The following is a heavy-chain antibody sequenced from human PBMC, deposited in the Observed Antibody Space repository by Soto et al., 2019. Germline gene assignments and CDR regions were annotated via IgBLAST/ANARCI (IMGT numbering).Heavy chain of an antibody. CDR1: GFTVSSYA. Sequence: EVQLLESGGGLVQPGGSLRLSCAASGFTVSSYAMSWVRQAPGKGLEWVSAISGSGGSTYYADSVKGRFTISRDNSKNTLYLQMNSLRAEDTAIYYCAKGHCSSTSCSGDYWGQGTLVTVPS. V-gene: IGHV3-23*01. J-gene: IGHJ4*02. CDR3: AKGHCSSTSCSGDY. CDR2: ISGSGGST. D-gene: IGHD2-2*01.